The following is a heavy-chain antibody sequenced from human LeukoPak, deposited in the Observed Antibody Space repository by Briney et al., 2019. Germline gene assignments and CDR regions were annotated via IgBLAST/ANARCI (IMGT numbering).Heavy chain of an antibody. CDR1: GFTFSSFD. CDR3: AREPPRGKYYYMDV. D-gene: IGHD1-1*01. V-gene: IGHV3-13*01. CDR2: IGTASDT. J-gene: IGHJ6*03. Sequence: GGSLRLSCAASGFTFSSFDMHWVRQPTGQGLEWVSTIGTASDTYYPGSVEGRFTLSRDNAKNSLYLQMNSLTAGDTAVYYCAREPPRGKYYYMDVWAKGRRSPSP.